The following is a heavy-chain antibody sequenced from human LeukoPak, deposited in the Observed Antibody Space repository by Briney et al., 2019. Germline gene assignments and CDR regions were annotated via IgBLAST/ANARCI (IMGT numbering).Heavy chain of an antibody. CDR1: GGSISSRTHY. CDR3: ARTSIAAAGTDY. CDR2: IYYSGST. D-gene: IGHD6-13*01. J-gene: IGHJ4*02. Sequence: SETLSLTCTVSGGSISSRTHYWGWIRQPPGKGLEWIGSIYYSGSTYYNPSLKSRVTISVDTSKNQFSLKLSSVTAADTAVYYCARTSIAAAGTDYWGQGTLVTVSS. V-gene: IGHV4-39*01.